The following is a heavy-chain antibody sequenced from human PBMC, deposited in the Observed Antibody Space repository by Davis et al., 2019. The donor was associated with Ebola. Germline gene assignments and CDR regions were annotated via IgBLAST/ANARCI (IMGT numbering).Heavy chain of an antibody. Sequence: ASVKVSCKASGGTFISYAISWVRQAPGQGLEWMGWISAYNGNTNYAKKLQGRVTMTTDASTSKSYLELRSLRSDDTAVYYCARARREQQLVGSNWFDPWGQGTLVTVSS. CDR3: ARARREQQLVGSNWFDP. V-gene: IGHV1-18*01. D-gene: IGHD6-13*01. CDR2: ISAYNGNT. J-gene: IGHJ5*02. CDR1: GGTFISYA.